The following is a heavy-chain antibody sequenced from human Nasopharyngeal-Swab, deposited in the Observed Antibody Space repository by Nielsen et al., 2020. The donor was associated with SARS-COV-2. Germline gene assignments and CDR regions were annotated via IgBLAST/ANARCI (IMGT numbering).Heavy chain of an antibody. CDR1: GFTFSDYY. Sequence: GESLKISCAASGFTFSDYYMSWIRQAPGKGLEWVSYISSSGSTIYYADSVKGRFTISRDNAKNSLYLQMNSLRAEDTAVYYCARDSEGVADDYWGQGTLVTVSS. V-gene: IGHV3-11*04. J-gene: IGHJ4*02. CDR3: ARDSEGVADDY. CDR2: ISSSGSTI. D-gene: IGHD3-3*01.